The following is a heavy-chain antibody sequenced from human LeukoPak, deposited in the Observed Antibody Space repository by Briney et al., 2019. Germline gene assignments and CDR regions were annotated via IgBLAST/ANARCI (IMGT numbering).Heavy chain of an antibody. CDR1: GGSFSGYY. CDR3: ANIVVVPAAISGTGWFDP. V-gene: IGHV4-34*01. J-gene: IGHJ5*02. Sequence: PSETLSLTCAVYGGSFSGYYWSWIRQPPGKGLEWIGEINHSGSTNYTPSLKSRVTISVDTSKNQFSLKLSSVTAADTAVYYCANIVVVPAAISGTGWFDPWGQGTLVTVSS. D-gene: IGHD2-2*02. CDR2: INHSGST.